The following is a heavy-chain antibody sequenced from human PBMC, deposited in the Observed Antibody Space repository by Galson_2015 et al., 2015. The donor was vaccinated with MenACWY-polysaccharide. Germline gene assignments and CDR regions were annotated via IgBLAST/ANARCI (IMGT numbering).Heavy chain of an antibody. CDR2: IIPIFGTA. CDR1: GVTFSSYA. D-gene: IGHD1-14*01. Sequence: SVKVSCKASGVTFSSYAISWVRHAPGQGLEWMGGIIPIFGTANYAQKFQGRVTITADESTSTAYMELSSLRSEDTAVYYCARYRGTYYYYYGMDVWGKGTTVTVSS. J-gene: IGHJ6*04. V-gene: IGHV1-69*13. CDR3: ARYRGTYYYYYGMDV.